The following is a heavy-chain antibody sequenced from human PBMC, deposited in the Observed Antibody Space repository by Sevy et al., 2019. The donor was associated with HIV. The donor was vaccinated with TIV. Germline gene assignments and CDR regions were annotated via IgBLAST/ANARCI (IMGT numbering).Heavy chain of an antibody. D-gene: IGHD3-9*01. J-gene: IGHJ4*02. Sequence: GGSLRLSCAASGFIFGNHAMIWVRQAPQKGLEWVANIKQDGSETYYVDSLEGRFTISRDNAKNSLSLQINDLRAEDTAVYYCARLPTGLQSFNYLLSTYFDSWGQGTLVTVSS. CDR3: ARLPTGLQSFNYLLSTYFDS. V-gene: IGHV3-7*01. CDR2: IKQDGSET. CDR1: GFIFGNHA.